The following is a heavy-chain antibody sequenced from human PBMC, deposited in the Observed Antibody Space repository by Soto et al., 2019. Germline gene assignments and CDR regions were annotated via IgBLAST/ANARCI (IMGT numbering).Heavy chain of an antibody. D-gene: IGHD3-10*01. CDR1: GFTFSSYG. J-gene: IGHJ4*02. CDR2: ILYDGSKK. CDR3: AKNMYHSGSPFDY. Sequence: GGSLRLSCAASGFTFSSYGMHWVRQASGKGLEWVAVILYDGSKKYYADSVKGRFTISRDNPKNTLYLEMNSLRPEDTAVYYCAKNMYHSGSPFDYWGQGTLVTVSS. V-gene: IGHV3-30*18.